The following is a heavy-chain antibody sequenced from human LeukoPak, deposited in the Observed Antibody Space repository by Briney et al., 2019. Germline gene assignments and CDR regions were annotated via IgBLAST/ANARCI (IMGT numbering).Heavy chain of an antibody. Sequence: SVKVSCKASGGTFSSYAISWVRQAPGQGLEWMGRIIPIFGTANYAQKFQGRVTITTDESTSTAYMELSSLRPEDTAVYYCARDRSGRGYSYDAFDIWGQGTMVTVSS. V-gene: IGHV1-69*05. D-gene: IGHD5-18*01. CDR2: IIPIFGTA. J-gene: IGHJ3*02. CDR3: ARDRSGRGYSYDAFDI. CDR1: GGTFSSYA.